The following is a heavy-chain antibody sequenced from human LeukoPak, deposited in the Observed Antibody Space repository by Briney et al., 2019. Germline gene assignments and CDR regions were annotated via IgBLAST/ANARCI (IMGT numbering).Heavy chain of an antibody. V-gene: IGHV3-74*01. CDR1: GFTFSNYW. Sequence: PGGSLRLSCAASGFTFSNYWMHWVRQAPGKGLVWVSRINSDGINKIYADSVKGRFTISRDNDKNTLDLQMNSLRAEDTAVYYCARDLGQYYDTSDNWFDPWGQGTLVTVSS. CDR2: INSDGINK. J-gene: IGHJ5*02. CDR3: ARDLGQYYDTSDNWFDP. D-gene: IGHD3-22*01.